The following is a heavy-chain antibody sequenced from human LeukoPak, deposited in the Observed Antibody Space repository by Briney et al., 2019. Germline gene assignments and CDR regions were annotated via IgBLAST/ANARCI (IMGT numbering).Heavy chain of an antibody. CDR3: LVVVAATAYYMDV. Sequence: ASVKVSCKTSGYTFIRYGITWVRQAPGQGLEWMGGIIPIFGTANCAQKFQGRVTITADKSTSTAYMELSSLRSEDTAVYYCLVVVAATAYYMDVWGKGTTVTISS. D-gene: IGHD2-15*01. CDR2: IIPIFGTA. V-gene: IGHV1-69*06. J-gene: IGHJ6*03. CDR1: GYTFIRYG.